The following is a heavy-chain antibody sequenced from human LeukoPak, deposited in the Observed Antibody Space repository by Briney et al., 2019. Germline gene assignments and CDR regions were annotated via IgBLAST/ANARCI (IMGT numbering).Heavy chain of an antibody. Sequence: NSSETLSLTCTVSGGSISSHSWNWIRQPPGKGLEWIGEINHSGSTNYNPSLKSRVTISVDTSKNQFSLKLSSVTAADTAVYYCARVGGGYNGGYFDYWGQGTLVTVSS. V-gene: IGHV4-34*01. CDR1: GGSISSHS. CDR2: INHSGST. D-gene: IGHD5-24*01. CDR3: ARVGGGYNGGYFDY. J-gene: IGHJ4*02.